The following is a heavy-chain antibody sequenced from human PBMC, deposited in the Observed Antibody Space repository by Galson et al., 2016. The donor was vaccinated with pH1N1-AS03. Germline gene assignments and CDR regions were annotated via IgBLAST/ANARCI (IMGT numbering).Heavy chain of an antibody. CDR2: ITSDGSSI. CDR1: GFIFSSDW. J-gene: IGHJ6*02. D-gene: IGHD6-19*01. CDR3: ARAMYTSGWYGMDV. V-gene: IGHV3-74*01. Sequence: SLRLSCAASGFIFSSDWMHWVRHVPGKGLVWVSRITSDGSSIRYADAVKGRFTTSRDNAKNTLYLQMNSLRAEDTAVYHCARAMYTSGWYGMDVWGQGTTVTVSS.